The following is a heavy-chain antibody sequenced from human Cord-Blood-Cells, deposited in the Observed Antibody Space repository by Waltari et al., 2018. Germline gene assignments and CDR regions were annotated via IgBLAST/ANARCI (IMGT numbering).Heavy chain of an antibody. Sequence: QVQLQQWGAGLLKPSETLSLTCAVYGGSFSGYYWSWIRQPPGKGLEWIGEINHSGSTNYNPSRKSRVTISVDTSKNQFSLKLSAVTAADTAVYYCARAYGDIVVVPAAMIFDYWGQGTLVTVSS. D-gene: IGHD2-2*01. CDR1: GGSFSGYY. J-gene: IGHJ4*02. CDR3: ARAYGDIVVVPAAMIFDY. V-gene: IGHV4-34*01. CDR2: INHSGST.